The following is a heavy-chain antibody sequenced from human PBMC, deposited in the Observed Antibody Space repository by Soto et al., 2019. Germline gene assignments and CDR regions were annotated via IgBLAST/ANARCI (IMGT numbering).Heavy chain of an antibody. CDR2: IKRKTVGVTQ. V-gene: IGHV3-15*07. J-gene: IGHJ4*01. CDR3: TSDSYLSLKGVRFGD. D-gene: IGHD2-21*01. CDR1: GFTLTTAR. Sequence: GGSLRLSCAASGFTLTTARINWVRQAPGKGLEWSGRIKRKTVGVTQDFAAPERGRFGISRDDSKSMVYLQVTSLKTEETDVYYCTSDSYLSLKGVRFGDWGLGTLVTV.